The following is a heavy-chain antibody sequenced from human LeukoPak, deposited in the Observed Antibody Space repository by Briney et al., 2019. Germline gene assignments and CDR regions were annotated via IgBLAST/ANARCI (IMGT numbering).Heavy chain of an antibody. Sequence: ASVKVSCKASGYTFTSYDINWVRQATGQGLEWMGWMNPNSGNTGYVQKFQGRVTITRNTSISTAYMELSSLRSEDTAVYYCARVLYVWGSRIVIPFRYWGQGTLVTVSS. V-gene: IGHV1-8*03. J-gene: IGHJ4*02. CDR2: MNPNSGNT. D-gene: IGHD3-16*02. CDR3: ARVLYVWGSRIVIPFRY. CDR1: GYTFTSYD.